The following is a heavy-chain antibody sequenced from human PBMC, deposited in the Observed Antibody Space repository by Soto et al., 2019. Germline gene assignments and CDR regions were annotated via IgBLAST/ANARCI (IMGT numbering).Heavy chain of an antibody. Sequence: QVQLQESGPGLVKPSETLSLNCTGSGGSISSYYWSWIRHPPGKGLEWIGYNYYSGSTNYNPSPRSRVTISVDTSKNQFSLKLSSVTAADTAVYYCARDSVAGYTDYWGQGTLVTVSS. V-gene: IGHV4-59*01. CDR1: GGSISSYY. J-gene: IGHJ4*02. D-gene: IGHD6-19*01. CDR2: NYYSGST. CDR3: ARDSVAGYTDY.